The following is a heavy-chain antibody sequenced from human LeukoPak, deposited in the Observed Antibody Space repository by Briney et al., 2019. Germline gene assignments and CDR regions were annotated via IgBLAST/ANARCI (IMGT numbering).Heavy chain of an antibody. V-gene: IGHV4-4*02. CDR2: IYHSGST. CDR1: GGSISSSNW. D-gene: IGHD5-12*01. Sequence: PSETLFLTCAVSGGSISSSNWWSWVRQPPGKGLEWIGEIYHSGSTNYNPSLKSRVTISVDKSKNQFSLKLSSVTAADTAVYYCARHGHRGWLRLPFDYWGQGTRVTVSS. CDR3: ARHGHRGWLRLPFDY. J-gene: IGHJ4*02.